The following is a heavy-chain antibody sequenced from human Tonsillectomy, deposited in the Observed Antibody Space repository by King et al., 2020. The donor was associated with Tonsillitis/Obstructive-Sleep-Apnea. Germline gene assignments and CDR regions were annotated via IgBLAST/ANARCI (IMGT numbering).Heavy chain of an antibody. CDR2: IYYDGTT. J-gene: IGHJ6*03. Sequence: QLQESGPGLVKPSETLSLTCTVSGGSTSSSSYYWGWIRQSPGKGLEWIGSIYYDGTTYYNPSLKSRVIISVDTSTNQFSLRLTSLTAAATAVYYCSRHVDYTTSDYCCMDVWGKGTTVTVSS. CDR3: SRHVDYTTSDYCCMDV. CDR1: GGSTSSSSYY. V-gene: IGHV4-39*01. D-gene: IGHD4-11*01.